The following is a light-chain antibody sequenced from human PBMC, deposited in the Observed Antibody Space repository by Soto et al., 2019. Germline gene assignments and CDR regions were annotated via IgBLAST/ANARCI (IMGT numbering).Light chain of an antibody. J-gene: IGKJ3*01. V-gene: IGKV1-27*01. Sequence: DIQMTQSPSSLSASVGDRVTITCRASQGIANYLAWYQQKPGKVPKLLIYAASTLEPGVTSRFSGSGFGTDFTLSISSLQPEDFANYYCQKYNGAPFTFGPGTKVYSK. CDR1: QGIANY. CDR2: AAS. CDR3: QKYNGAPFT.